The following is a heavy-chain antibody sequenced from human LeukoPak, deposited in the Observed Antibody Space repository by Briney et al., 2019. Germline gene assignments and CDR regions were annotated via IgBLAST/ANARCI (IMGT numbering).Heavy chain of an antibody. V-gene: IGHV1-18*01. CDR1: GYNFISYD. CDR3: AREKSRYKCGYNH. CDR2: ISAYNGNT. J-gene: IGHJ5*02. Sequence: ASVKVSCKASGYNFISYDINWVRQAPGQGLEWMGWISAYNGNTNYALKIKGRVTMTTDTSTNTVYMELRSLRPDDTAVYYCAREKSRYKCGYNHWGQGTLVTVSS. D-gene: IGHD5-18*01.